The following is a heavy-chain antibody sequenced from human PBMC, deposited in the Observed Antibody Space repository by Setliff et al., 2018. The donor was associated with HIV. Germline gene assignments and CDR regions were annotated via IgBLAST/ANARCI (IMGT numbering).Heavy chain of an antibody. D-gene: IGHD3-3*01. CDR2: IYRDGRT. CDR1: GGSITSSNW. J-gene: IGHJ3*01. Sequence: SETLSLTCGVSGGSITSSNWWNWVRQSAGKGLGWIGEIYRDGRTNHNPSLKSRVTISIDKSKNQFSLNLTSVTAADTAVYYCARGYHNFWYGHKDFLDVWGQGTLVTVSS. CDR3: ARGYHNFWYGHKDFLDV. V-gene: IGHV4-4*02.